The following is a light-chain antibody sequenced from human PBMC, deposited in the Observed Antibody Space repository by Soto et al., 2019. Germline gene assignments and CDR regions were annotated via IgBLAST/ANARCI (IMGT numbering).Light chain of an antibody. Sequence: QSALTQPASVSGSPGQSITISCTGSSSDVGSYDLVSWYQQHPGKAPKVMIYGVTKRPSGVSNRFSGSKSGNTASLTISGLQPEDEADYYCSSYARSATLFGGGTKVTVL. V-gene: IGLV2-23*02. CDR2: GVT. CDR1: SSDVGSYDL. J-gene: IGLJ2*01. CDR3: SSYARSATL.